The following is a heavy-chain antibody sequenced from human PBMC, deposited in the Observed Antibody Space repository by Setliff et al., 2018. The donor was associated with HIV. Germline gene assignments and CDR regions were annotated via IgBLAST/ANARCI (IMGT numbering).Heavy chain of an antibody. CDR1: GYTFTGFY. CDR2: INPNSGDT. Sequence: GASVKVSCKASGYTFTGFYMHWVRQAPGQGLEWMGRINPNSGDTNYAQKFQGRVTMTRDTSISTAYMELSRLRSDDTAVYYCARVLHCGGDCYTDAFDIWGQGTMVTVSS. CDR3: ARVLHCGGDCYTDAFDI. D-gene: IGHD2-21*01. V-gene: IGHV1-2*06. J-gene: IGHJ3*02.